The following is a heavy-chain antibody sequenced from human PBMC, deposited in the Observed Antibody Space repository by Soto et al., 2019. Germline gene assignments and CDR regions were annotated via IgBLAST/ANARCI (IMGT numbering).Heavy chain of an antibody. J-gene: IGHJ4*02. CDR1: GFTFSNYG. V-gene: IGHV3-30*18. D-gene: IGHD3-22*01. Sequence: PGGSLRLSCADSGFTFSNYGMHWVRQAPGKGLEWVAAISYDGSNKYYADSVEGRFTISRDNSKNTLYLQMNSLRAEDTAVYYCAKSPGVYYYDSSGYYHYDYWGQGTLVTVSS. CDR2: ISYDGSNK. CDR3: AKSPGVYYYDSSGYYHYDY.